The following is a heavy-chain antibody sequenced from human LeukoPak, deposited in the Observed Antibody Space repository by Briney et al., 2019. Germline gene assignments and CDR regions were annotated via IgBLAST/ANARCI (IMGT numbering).Heavy chain of an antibody. CDR1: GFTFSSYS. CDR3: TTDLLLPQLADYYYYMDV. CDR2: IKSKTDGGTT. Sequence: PGGSLRLSCAASGFTFSSYSMNWVRQAPGKGLEWVGRIKSKTDGGTTDYAAPVKGRFTISRDDSKNTLYLQMNSLKTEDTAVYYCTTDLLLPQLADYYYYMDVWGKGTTVTVSS. J-gene: IGHJ6*03. V-gene: IGHV3-15*01. D-gene: IGHD5/OR15-5a*01.